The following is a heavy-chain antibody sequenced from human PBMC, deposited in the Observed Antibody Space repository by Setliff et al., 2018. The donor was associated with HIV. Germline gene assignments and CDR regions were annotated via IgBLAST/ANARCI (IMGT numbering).Heavy chain of an antibody. D-gene: IGHD4-17*01. Sequence: SETLSLTCAVYGGSFSGYYWSWIRQPPKKGLEWIGEVNHDENTNYNPSLKSRVTISVDTSKKRFSLKLSSVTAADTAVYYCTRHAPGSDYGDAYYFDYWGQGRLVTVS. V-gene: IGHV4-34*01. CDR1: GGSFSGYY. CDR2: VNHDENT. CDR3: TRHAPGSDYGDAYYFDY. J-gene: IGHJ4*02.